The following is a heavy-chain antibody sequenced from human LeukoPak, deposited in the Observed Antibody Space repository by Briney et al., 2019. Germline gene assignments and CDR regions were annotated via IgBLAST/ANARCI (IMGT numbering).Heavy chain of an antibody. Sequence: SETLSLTCTVSGDSIIRNDYYWGWIRQPPGKGLEWIGTIYYSGSAYYSPSLKSRVTISVDTSKTQFSLKLSSVTAADTAVYYCARAHSCLRFLYYYMDVWGEGTTVTVSS. J-gene: IGHJ6*03. CDR1: GDSIIRNDYY. D-gene: IGHD5/OR15-5a*01. CDR3: ARAHSCLRFLYYYMDV. CDR2: IYYSGSA. V-gene: IGHV4-39*07.